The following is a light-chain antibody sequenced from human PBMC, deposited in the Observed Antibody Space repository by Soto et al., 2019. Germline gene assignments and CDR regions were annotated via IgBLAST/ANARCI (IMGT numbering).Light chain of an antibody. Sequence: EIVMTQSPATLSVSPGERATLSCGASQSVSNNFLAWYQHRPGQAPRLLIYGASNRATGIPDRFSGSGSGTDFTLTISRLEPEDFAVYYCQQYGSSGTFGQGTKVDI. CDR3: QQYGSSGT. CDR2: GAS. CDR1: QSVSNNF. V-gene: IGKV3-20*01. J-gene: IGKJ1*01.